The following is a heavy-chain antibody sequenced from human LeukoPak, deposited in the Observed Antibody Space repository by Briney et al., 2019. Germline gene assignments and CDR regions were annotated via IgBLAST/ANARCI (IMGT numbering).Heavy chain of an antibody. CDR2: VYYTGAS. V-gene: IGHV4-39*06. Sequence: PSETLSLTCTVSGGSVSSNDYYWGWIRQPPGKGLEWIGSVYYTGASYYNPSLKSRVTISIDTSKKHFPLKLTSVTAADTAVYYCARGAPPQNWGQGTLVTVSS. CDR1: GGSVSSNDYY. J-gene: IGHJ4*02. CDR3: ARGAPPQN.